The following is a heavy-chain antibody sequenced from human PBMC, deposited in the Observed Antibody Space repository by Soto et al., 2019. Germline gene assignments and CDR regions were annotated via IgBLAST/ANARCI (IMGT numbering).Heavy chain of an antibody. CDR3: TRDHWGCRH. CDR1: GFSFSDYY. J-gene: IGHJ4*02. Sequence: GGSLRLSCAASGFSFSDYYMSWIRQAPGKGLEWVSYISGSGSIIYYADTVKGRFTISRDNAKNSLYLQMNSLRAEDPAVYYCTRDHWGCRHWGQGTLVTVSS. D-gene: IGHD3-16*01. CDR2: ISGSGSII. V-gene: IGHV3-11*01.